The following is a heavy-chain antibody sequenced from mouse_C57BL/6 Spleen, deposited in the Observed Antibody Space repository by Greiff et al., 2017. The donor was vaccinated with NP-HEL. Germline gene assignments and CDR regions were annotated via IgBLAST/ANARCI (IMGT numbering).Heavy chain of an antibody. V-gene: IGHV1-82*01. Sequence: QVQLQQSGPELVKPGASVKISCKASGYAFSSSWMNWVKQRPGKGLEWIGRIYPGDGDTNYNGKFKGKATLTADKSSSTAYMPLSSLTSEDSAVYFFARSWDYDGWFAYWGQGTLVTVSA. CDR2: IYPGDGDT. CDR1: GYAFSSSW. D-gene: IGHD2-4*01. J-gene: IGHJ3*01. CDR3: ARSWDYDGWFAY.